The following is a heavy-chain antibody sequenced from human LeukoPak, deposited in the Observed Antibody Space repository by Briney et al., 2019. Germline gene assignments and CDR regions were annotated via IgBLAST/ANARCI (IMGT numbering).Heavy chain of an antibody. CDR1: GGTFSSYA. D-gene: IGHD2-15*01. V-gene: IGHV1-69*01. CDR2: IIPIFGTA. Sequence: SVKVSCKASGGTFSSYAISWVRQAPGQGLEWMGGIIPIFGTANYAQKFQGRVTITEDESTSTAYMELSSLRSEDTAVYYCASDCSGGSCYPLDYYYGMDVWGQGTTVTVSS. J-gene: IGHJ6*02. CDR3: ASDCSGGSCYPLDYYYGMDV.